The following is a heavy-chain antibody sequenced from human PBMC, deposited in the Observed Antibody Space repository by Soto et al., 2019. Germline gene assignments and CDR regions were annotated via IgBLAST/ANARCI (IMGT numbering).Heavy chain of an antibody. CDR1: GYTFTSYG. Sequence: GASVKVSCKASGYTFTSYGISWVRQAPGQGLEWMGRISAYNGNTNYAQKLQGRVTMTTDTSTSTAYMELRSLRSDDTAVYYCARDGYYDSSGYYYGVDPWGQGTLVTVSS. J-gene: IGHJ5*02. V-gene: IGHV1-18*01. CDR2: ISAYNGNT. D-gene: IGHD3-22*01. CDR3: ARDGYYDSSGYYYGVDP.